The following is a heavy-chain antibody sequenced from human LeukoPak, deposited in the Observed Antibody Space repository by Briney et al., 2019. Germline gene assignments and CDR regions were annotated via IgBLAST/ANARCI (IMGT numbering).Heavy chain of an antibody. CDR2: ISANSGKT. J-gene: IGHJ4*02. D-gene: IGHD6-13*01. Sequence: ASVKVSFKSSGYTFATYGFCWVRQAPGHGLEWMGRISANSGKTDYAQKFQGRVTMPTDTSTTTAYMELRSLRPDDTALYFCAKVAGDRMDHWGQGTLLTVSS. V-gene: IGHV1-18*01. CDR1: GYTFATYG. CDR3: AKVAGDRMDH.